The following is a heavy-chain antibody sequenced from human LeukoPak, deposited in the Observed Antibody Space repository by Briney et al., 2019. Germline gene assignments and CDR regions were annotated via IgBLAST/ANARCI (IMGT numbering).Heavy chain of an antibody. V-gene: IGHV4-30-2*01. CDR3: ATYQGYSYGPYYFDY. CDR2: IYHSGST. D-gene: IGHD5-18*01. Sequence: PSETLSLTCAVSGGSISSGGYSWSWIRQPPGKGLEWIGYIYHSGSTYYNPSLKSRVTISVDRSKNQFSLKLSSVTAADTAVYYCATYQGYSYGPYYFDYWGQGTLVTVSS. J-gene: IGHJ4*02. CDR1: GGSISSGGYS.